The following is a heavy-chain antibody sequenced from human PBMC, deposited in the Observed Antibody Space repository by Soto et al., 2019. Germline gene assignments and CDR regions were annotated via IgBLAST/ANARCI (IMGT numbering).Heavy chain of an antibody. J-gene: IGHJ4*02. D-gene: IGHD3-3*01. V-gene: IGHV4-34*01. CDR1: GESFSGYY. CDR3: ARALLGQYDFWSGYYTGSFDY. Sequence: PSETLSLTCGVYGESFSGYYWSWIRQAPGKGLEWIGEINNSGSSNYNPSLKSRVTISVDTSKNQFSLKLSSVTAADTAVDYCARALLGQYDFWSGYYTGSFDYWGQGTLVTVSS. CDR2: INNSGSS.